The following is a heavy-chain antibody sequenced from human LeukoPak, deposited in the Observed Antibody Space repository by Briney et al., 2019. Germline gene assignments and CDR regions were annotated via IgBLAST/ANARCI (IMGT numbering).Heavy chain of an antibody. V-gene: IGHV4-59*08. CDR3: ARHGGSYFYY. CDR1: GGSIDSYY. D-gene: IGHD1-26*01. J-gene: IGHJ4*02. CDR2: IYYSGTT. Sequence: SETLSLTCTVSGGSIDSYYWSWIRQPPGKGLEWIGYIYYSGTTKYNPSLMGRVSISVDTSKNQFSLRLSSVAAADTAVYYCARHGGSYFYYWGQGTLVTVSS.